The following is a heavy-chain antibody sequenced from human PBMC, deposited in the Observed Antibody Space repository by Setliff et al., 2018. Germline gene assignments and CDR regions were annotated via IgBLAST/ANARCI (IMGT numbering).Heavy chain of an antibody. CDR2: IYYSGIT. CDR1: DVSISSSSFY. J-gene: IGHJ5*02. D-gene: IGHD2-2*01. Sequence: PSETLSLTCTVSDVSISSSSFYWAWIRQPPGKGLEWIGSIYYSGITYYNPSLKSRVTISEDMSENQISLKLNPVTAADTAVYYCVRTFNGSPADRWGQGTLVTVSS. CDR3: VRTFNGSPADR. V-gene: IGHV4-39*01.